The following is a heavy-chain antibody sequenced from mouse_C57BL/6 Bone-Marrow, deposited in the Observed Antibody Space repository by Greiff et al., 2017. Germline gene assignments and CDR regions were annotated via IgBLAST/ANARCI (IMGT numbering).Heavy chain of an antibody. D-gene: IGHD1-1*01. V-gene: IGHV1-72*01. CDR2: IDPNSGGT. CDR1: GYTFTSYW. Sequence: QVQLQQPGAELVKPGPSVKLSCKASGYTFTSYWMHWVKQRPGRGLEWIGRIDPNSGGTKYNEKFKSKATLTVDKPSSTAYMQLSSLTSEDSAVYYCARNYYGSSYNWYFDVWGTGTTVTVSS. J-gene: IGHJ1*03. CDR3: ARNYYGSSYNWYFDV.